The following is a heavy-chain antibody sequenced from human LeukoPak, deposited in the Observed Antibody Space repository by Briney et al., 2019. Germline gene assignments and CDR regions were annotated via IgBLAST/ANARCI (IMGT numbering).Heavy chain of an antibody. J-gene: IGHJ6*02. CDR1: GFTFSSYS. Sequence: GGSLRLSCAASGFTFSSYSMNWVRQAPGKGLEWVSYISSSSSTIYYADSVKGRFTISRDNAKNSLYLQMNSLRAEDTAVYYCARDDCSGGSCYSLYYYYGMDVWGQGTTVTVSS. CDR3: ARDDCSGGSCYSLYYYYGMDV. CDR2: ISSSSSTI. D-gene: IGHD2-15*01. V-gene: IGHV3-48*04.